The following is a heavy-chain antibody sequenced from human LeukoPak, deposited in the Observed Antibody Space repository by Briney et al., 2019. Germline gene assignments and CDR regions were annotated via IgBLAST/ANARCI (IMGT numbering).Heavy chain of an antibody. CDR3: ARAPVLLSGYSDY. D-gene: IGHD3-3*01. J-gene: IGHJ4*02. CDR1: GFTLSSYE. Sequence: SGGSLRLSCAASGFTLSSYEVNWVRHAPGEGQEWVSYISSSGRTLYYEDSVKARFPISRDNAKHPLYLQMNSLRAEDTAVYYCARAPVLLSGYSDYWGQRTLVTVSS. CDR2: ISSSGRTL. V-gene: IGHV3-48*03.